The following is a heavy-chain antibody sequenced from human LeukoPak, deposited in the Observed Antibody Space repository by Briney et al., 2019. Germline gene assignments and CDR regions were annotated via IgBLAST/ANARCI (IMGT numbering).Heavy chain of an antibody. J-gene: IGHJ4*02. D-gene: IGHD3-10*01. CDR3: AGTPWFGELTLDY. Sequence: SVKVSCKASGFTFTSSTIQWVRQARGQRLEWIGWIVVGSGNTNYAQTFQERVIITRDMSTTTVYMELSSLRSEDTAVYYCAGTPWFGELTLDYWGQGTLVTVSS. CDR2: IVVGSGNT. V-gene: IGHV1-58*02. CDR1: GFTFTSST.